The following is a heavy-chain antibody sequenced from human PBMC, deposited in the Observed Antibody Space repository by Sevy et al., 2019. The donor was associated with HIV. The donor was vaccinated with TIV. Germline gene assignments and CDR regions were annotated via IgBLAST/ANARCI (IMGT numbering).Heavy chain of an antibody. D-gene: IGHD6-13*01. V-gene: IGHV3-74*01. CDR2: INTDGSST. CDR3: ARDRGSSSWYNWFDP. CDR1: GFTFSSYW. J-gene: IGHJ5*02. Sequence: GGSLRLSCAASGFTFSSYWLHWVRQAPGKGLVWVSRINTDGSSTTYGDSVKGRFTISRDNAKNTLYVQMNSLRAEDTAVYYCARDRGSSSWYNWFDPWGQGTLVTVSS.